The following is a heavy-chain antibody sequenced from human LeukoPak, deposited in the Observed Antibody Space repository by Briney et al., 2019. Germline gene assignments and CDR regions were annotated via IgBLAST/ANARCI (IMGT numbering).Heavy chain of an antibody. J-gene: IGHJ3*02. CDR3: AKDFGSGYCSSTSCNDAFDI. CDR1: GFTFDDYA. CDR2: ISWNSGSI. Sequence: SXXXXXAASGFTFDDYAMHWVRQAPGKGLEGVSGISWNSGSIGYADSVKGRFTISRDNAKNSLYLQMNSLRAEDMALYYCAKDFGSGYCSSTSCNDAFDIWGQGTMVTVSS. V-gene: IGHV3-9*03. D-gene: IGHD2-2*03.